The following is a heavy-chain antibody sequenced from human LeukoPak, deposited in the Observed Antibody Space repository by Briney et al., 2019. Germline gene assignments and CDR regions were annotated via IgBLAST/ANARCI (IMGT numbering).Heavy chain of an antibody. Sequence: GGSLRLSCAASGFTFSSYEMNWVRQAPGKGLEWVSYISSSGSTIYYADSVKGRFTISRDNAKNSLYLQMNSLRAEDTAVYYCARVGGYDSSGYYPHPYYFDYWGQGTLVTVSS. J-gene: IGHJ4*02. CDR2: ISSSGSTI. CDR3: ARVGGYDSSGYYPHPYYFDY. CDR1: GFTFSSYE. V-gene: IGHV3-48*03. D-gene: IGHD3-22*01.